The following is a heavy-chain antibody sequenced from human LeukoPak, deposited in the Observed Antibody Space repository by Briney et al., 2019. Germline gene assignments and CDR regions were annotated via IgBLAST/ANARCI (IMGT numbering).Heavy chain of an antibody. J-gene: IGHJ3*02. CDR2: IYYSGST. Sequence: SETLSLTCTVSGGSISSYYWSWIRQPPGKGLEWIGYIYYSGSTNYNPSLKSRVTISVDTSKNQFSLKLSSVTAADTAVYYCAREGLRYFDWLGAIRAFDIWGQGTMVTVSS. CDR3: AREGLRYFDWLGAIRAFDI. V-gene: IGHV4-59*01. D-gene: IGHD3-9*01. CDR1: GGSISSYY.